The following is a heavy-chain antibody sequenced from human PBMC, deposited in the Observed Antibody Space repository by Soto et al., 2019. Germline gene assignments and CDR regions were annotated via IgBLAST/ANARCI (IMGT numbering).Heavy chain of an antibody. CDR3: ARLGLTYYYDSSGYYFYFDY. D-gene: IGHD3-22*01. CDR1: GYSFTSYW. CDR2: IYPGDSDT. Sequence: HGESLKISCKGSGYSFTSYWIGWVRQMPGKGLEWVGIIYPGDSDTRYSPSFQGQVTISADKSISTAYLQWSSLKASDTAMYYCARLGLTYYYDSSGYYFYFDYWGQGTLVTVSS. V-gene: IGHV5-51*01. J-gene: IGHJ4*02.